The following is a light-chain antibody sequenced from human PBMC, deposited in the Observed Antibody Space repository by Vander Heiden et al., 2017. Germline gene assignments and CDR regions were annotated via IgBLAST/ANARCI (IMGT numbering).Light chain of an antibody. CDR1: QSISSY. V-gene: IGKV1-39*01. Sequence: DIQMTQSPSSLSASVGDRVTITCRASQSISSYLNWYQQKPGKAPKLLIYAASSLQSGVPSRFSGSGSGTDFTLTISSRQPEDFATYYCQQSDSTSLFTFGHGTKVXIK. J-gene: IGKJ3*01. CDR3: QQSDSTSLFT. CDR2: AAS.